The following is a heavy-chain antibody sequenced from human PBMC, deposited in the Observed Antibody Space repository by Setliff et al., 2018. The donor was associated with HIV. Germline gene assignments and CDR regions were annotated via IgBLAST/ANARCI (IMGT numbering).Heavy chain of an antibody. CDR3: ARELPDSSSWVDY. CDR1: GYTFSNYG. Sequence: ASVKVSCQASGYTFSNYGISWVRQAPGQGLEWMGWISAYNDNTHYAQKLQGRVTMTTDTSKNTAYMELRSLRSDDTAVYYCARELPDSSSWVDYWGQGTLVTSPQ. J-gene: IGHJ4*02. V-gene: IGHV1-18*01. D-gene: IGHD6-13*01. CDR2: ISAYNDNT.